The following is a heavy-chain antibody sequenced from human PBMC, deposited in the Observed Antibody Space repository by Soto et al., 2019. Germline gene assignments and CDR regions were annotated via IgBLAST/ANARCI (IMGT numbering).Heavy chain of an antibody. CDR3: RGDSSGYFEEFYYYGMDV. D-gene: IGHD3-22*01. J-gene: IGHJ6*02. CDR1: GFTFSNAW. Sequence: PGGSLRLSCAASGFTFSNAWMSWVRQAPGKGLEWIGRIKSKTHGGTAEYAAPVKGRFTISRDDSKNTLYLQMNNLKTEDTAVYYCRGDSSGYFEEFYYYGMDVWGQGTTVTVSS. V-gene: IGHV3-15*01. CDR2: IKSKTHGGTA.